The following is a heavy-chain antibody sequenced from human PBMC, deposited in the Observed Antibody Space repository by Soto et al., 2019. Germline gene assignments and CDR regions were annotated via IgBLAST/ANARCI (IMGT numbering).Heavy chain of an antibody. V-gene: IGHV2-70*12. CDR3: AHLVVAGITYYFDY. CDR1: GFSLSASRVS. J-gene: IGHJ4*02. D-gene: IGHD2-15*01. CDR2: IDWDDAK. Sequence: SGPTLVNPTQTLTLTCTFSGFSLSASRVSISWIRQPPGKALEWLARIDWDDAKYFNTSLKTRLSVSKDTSKTQVVLTMTNVDPVDTATYYCAHLVVAGITYYFDYWGQGTLVTVSS.